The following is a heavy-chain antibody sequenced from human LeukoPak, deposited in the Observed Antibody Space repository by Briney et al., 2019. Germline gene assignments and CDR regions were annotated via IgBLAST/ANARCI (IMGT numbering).Heavy chain of an antibody. CDR1: GGSISSYY. V-gene: IGHV4-59*01. D-gene: IGHD3-9*01. Sequence: PSETLSLTCTVSGGSISSYYWSWIRQPPGKGLEWIGYIYYSGSTNYNPSLKSRVTISVDTSKNQFSLKLSSVTAADTAVYYCARGDYDILTGYYTGHFDYWGQGTLVTVSS. CDR3: ARGDYDILTGYYTGHFDY. CDR2: IYYSGST. J-gene: IGHJ4*02.